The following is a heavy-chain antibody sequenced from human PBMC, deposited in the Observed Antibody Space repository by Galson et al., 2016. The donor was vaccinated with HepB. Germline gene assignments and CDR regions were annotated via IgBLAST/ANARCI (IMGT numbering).Heavy chain of an antibody. J-gene: IGHJ6*02. Sequence: LRLSCAASGFTFSDHYMEWVRQAPGKGLEWIGYIYYSGRTNYNHSLKRRVTISVDTSKNQFSLKLSSVTAADTAVYYCARDDSGGWYGFHYGMDVWGQGTTVTVSS. V-gene: IGHV4-59*11. D-gene: IGHD6-19*01. CDR2: IYYSGRT. CDR3: ARDDSGGWYGFHYGMDV. CDR1: GFTFSDHY.